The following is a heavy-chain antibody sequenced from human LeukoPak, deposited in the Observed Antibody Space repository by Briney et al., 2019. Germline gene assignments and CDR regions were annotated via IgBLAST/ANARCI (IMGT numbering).Heavy chain of an antibody. D-gene: IGHD6-6*01. CDR1: GFTFRTYG. V-gene: IGHV3-30*18. J-gene: IGHJ4*02. CDR2: ISYDGSNK. CDR3: VKGLGIMAARLDY. Sequence: PGRSLGLSCAASGFTFRTYGMHWVRQAPGKGLEWVAVISYDGSNKYYADSVKGRFTISRDNSKNTLYLQMNSLRAEDTAAYYCVKGLGIMAARLDYWGQGTLVTVSS.